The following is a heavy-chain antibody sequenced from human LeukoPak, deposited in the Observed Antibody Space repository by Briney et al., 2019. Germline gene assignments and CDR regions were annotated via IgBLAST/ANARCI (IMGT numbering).Heavy chain of an antibody. CDR2: IYYSGST. Sequence: TSETLSLTCAVYGGSFSGYYWSWIRQPPGKGLEWIGYIYYSGSTNYNPSLKSRVTISVDTSKNQFSLKLSSVTAADTAVYYCARRFGELFEGDAFDIWGQGTMVTVSS. J-gene: IGHJ3*02. CDR1: GGSFSGYY. CDR3: ARRFGELFEGDAFDI. V-gene: IGHV4-59*01. D-gene: IGHD3-10*01.